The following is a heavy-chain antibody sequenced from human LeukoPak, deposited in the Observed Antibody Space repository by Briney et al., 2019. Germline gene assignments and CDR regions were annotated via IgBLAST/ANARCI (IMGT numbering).Heavy chain of an antibody. Sequence: ASVKVSCKASGYTFTSYGISWVRQAPGQGLEWTGWISAYNGNTNYAQKLQGRVTMTTDTSTSTAYMELRSLRSDDTAVYYCARSGGIVVVPAAISPDYWGQGTLVTVSS. J-gene: IGHJ4*02. CDR1: GYTFTSYG. CDR3: ARSGGIVVVPAAISPDY. V-gene: IGHV1-18*01. D-gene: IGHD2-2*02. CDR2: ISAYNGNT.